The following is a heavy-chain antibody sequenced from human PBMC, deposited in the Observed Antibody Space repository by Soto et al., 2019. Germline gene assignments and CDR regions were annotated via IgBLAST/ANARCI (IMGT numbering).Heavy chain of an antibody. V-gene: IGHV3-33*01. D-gene: IGHD5-18*01. CDR3: ARDLGGPLHTAVVKYDYHGMDV. Sequence: QVQLVESGGGVVQPGRSLRLSCAASGFTFSSYGMHWVRQAPGKGLEWVAALWYDGSKKYYADSVKGRFTISRDNPKNMLYLQMNSLRAEDRAMYYCARDLGGPLHTAVVKYDYHGMDVWGQGTTVSVCS. CDR2: LWYDGSKK. CDR1: GFTFSSYG. J-gene: IGHJ6*02.